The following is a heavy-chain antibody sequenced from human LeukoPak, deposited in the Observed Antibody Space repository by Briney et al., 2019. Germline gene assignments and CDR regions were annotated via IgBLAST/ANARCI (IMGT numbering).Heavy chain of an antibody. Sequence: GGSLRLSCAASGVTFSDYSMNWVRQAPGKGLEWLSYIGLSSGARYYADSVKGRFSISSDNAKNSLSLQMNSLRADDTAVYYCARDHNYAFDYWGQGILVTVSS. CDR2: IGLSSGAR. D-gene: IGHD5-18*01. V-gene: IGHV3-48*04. CDR3: ARDHNYAFDY. CDR1: GVTFSDYS. J-gene: IGHJ4*02.